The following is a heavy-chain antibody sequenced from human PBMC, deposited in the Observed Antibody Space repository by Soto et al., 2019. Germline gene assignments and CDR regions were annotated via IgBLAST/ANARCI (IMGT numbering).Heavy chain of an antibody. CDR3: ARDTYGSTSYNYYMDV. J-gene: IGHJ6*03. Sequence: GGPVKVSCKASGYTFTSYGISWVRQAPGQGLEWMGWISAYNGNKNTEEKLQGRVTMTXDTSTSTAYMELRSLRSDDTAVYYCARDTYGSTSYNYYMDVWGKGTTVTVSS. CDR1: GYTFTSYG. D-gene: IGHD2-2*01. V-gene: IGHV1-18*01. CDR2: ISAYNGNK.